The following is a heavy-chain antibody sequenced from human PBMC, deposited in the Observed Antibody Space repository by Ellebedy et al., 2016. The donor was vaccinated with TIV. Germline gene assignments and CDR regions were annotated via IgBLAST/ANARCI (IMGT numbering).Heavy chain of an antibody. V-gene: IGHV1-8*01. CDR3: ARGMTEEPQYYYYYGMDV. Sequence: ASVKVSXXASGYTFTSYDINWVRQATGQGLEWMGWMNPNSGNTGYAQKFQGRVTMTRNTSISTAYMELSSLRSEDTAVYYCARGMTEEPQYYYYYGMDVWGQGTTVTVSS. CDR1: GYTFTSYD. D-gene: IGHD1-14*01. CDR2: MNPNSGNT. J-gene: IGHJ6*02.